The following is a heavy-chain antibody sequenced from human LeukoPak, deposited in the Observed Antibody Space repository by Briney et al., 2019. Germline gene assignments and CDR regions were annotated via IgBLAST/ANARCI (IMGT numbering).Heavy chain of an antibody. CDR3: ARDPDPGDPDY. D-gene: IGHD3-16*01. J-gene: IGHJ4*02. CDR2: ISSSGSTI. V-gene: IGHV3-48*03. CDR1: GFTFSSYE. Sequence: GGSLRLSCAASGFTFSSYEMNWVRQAPGKGLEWASYISSSGSTIYYADSVKGRFTISRDNAKNSLYLQMNSLRAEDTALYYCARDPDPGDPDYWGQGTLVTVSS.